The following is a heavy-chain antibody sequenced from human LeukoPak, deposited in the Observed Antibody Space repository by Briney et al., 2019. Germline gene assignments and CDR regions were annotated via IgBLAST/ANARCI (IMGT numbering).Heavy chain of an antibody. D-gene: IGHD6-6*01. J-gene: IGHJ6*03. CDR1: GLTFDDYT. CDR2: ISWDGGST. Sequence: GGSLRLSCAPSGLTFDDYTMHWVRHAPGKGLEWVSLISWDGGSTYYADSVKGRFTISRDNSKNSLYLQMNSLRTEDTALYYCAKQERPYYYYMDDWGKGTTVTVSS. V-gene: IGHV3-43*01. CDR3: AKQERPYYYYMDD.